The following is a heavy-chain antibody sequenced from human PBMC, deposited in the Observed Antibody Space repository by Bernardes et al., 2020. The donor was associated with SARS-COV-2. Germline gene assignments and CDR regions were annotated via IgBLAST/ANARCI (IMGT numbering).Heavy chain of an antibody. CDR3: AKDYCDADCDFFDY. J-gene: IGHJ4*02. V-gene: IGHV3-23*01. Sequence: LRISCTASEFTLRTSAMSWVRQAPGTGLEWVSGISGSDGSTYYADSVKGRFTISRDNLKNTLSLQMNSLRADDTAVYYCAKDYCDADCDFFDYWGKGSLVTVSS. CDR1: EFTLRTSA. CDR2: ISGSDGST. D-gene: IGHD2-21*02.